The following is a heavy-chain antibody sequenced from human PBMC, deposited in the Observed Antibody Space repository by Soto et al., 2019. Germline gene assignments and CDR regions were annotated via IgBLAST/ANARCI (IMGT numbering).Heavy chain of an antibody. V-gene: IGHV1-2*04. J-gene: IGHJ6*02. CDR1: GYTFTGYY. Sequence: ASVKVSCKASGYTFTGYYMHWVRQAPAQGLEWMGWINPNSGGTNYAQKFQGWVTMTRDTSISTAYMELSRLRSDDTAVYYCARGTRDYYYYYGMDVWGQGTTVTVSS. CDR3: ARGTRDYYYYYGMDV. D-gene: IGHD4-17*01. CDR2: INPNSGGT.